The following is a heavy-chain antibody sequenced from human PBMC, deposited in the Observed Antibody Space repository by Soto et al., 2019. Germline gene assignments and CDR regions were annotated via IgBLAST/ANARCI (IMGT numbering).Heavy chain of an antibody. Sequence: SGPTLVNPTQTLTLTCTFSGFSLSTSGVGVGWIRQPPGKALEWLALIYWDDDKRYSPSLKSRLTITKDTSKNQVVLTMTNMDPVDTATYYCAHSILGYDFWSGYLSFDPWGQGTLVTSPQ. J-gene: IGHJ5*02. CDR3: AHSILGYDFWSGYLSFDP. V-gene: IGHV2-5*02. CDR2: IYWDDDK. D-gene: IGHD3-3*01. CDR1: GFSLSTSGVG.